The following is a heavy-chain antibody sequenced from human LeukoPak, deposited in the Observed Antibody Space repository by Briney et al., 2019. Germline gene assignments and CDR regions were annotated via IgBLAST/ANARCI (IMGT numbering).Heavy chain of an antibody. J-gene: IGHJ4*02. D-gene: IGHD1-14*01. CDR3: ARGSVTQGY. Sequence: PGGALRLSCAASGFTFSSYSMNWVRQAPGKGLEWVSYISSSSSTIYYADSVKGRFTISRDNAKNPLYLQMNSLRAEDTAVYYCARGSVTQGYWGQGTLVTVSS. CDR1: GFTFSSYS. CDR2: ISSSSSTI. V-gene: IGHV3-48*01.